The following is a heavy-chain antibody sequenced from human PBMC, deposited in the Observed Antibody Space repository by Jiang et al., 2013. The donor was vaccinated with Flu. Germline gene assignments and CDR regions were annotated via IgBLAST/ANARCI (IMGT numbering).Heavy chain of an antibody. CDR3: ARGSSGWHTFYYFDY. CDR1: GYTFTSYY. Sequence: SGAEVKKPGASVKVSCKASGYTFTSYYMHWVRQAPGQGLEWMGIINPSGGSTSYAQKFQGRVTMTRDTSTSTVYMELSSLRSEDTAVYYCARGSSGWHTFYYFDYWGQGTLVTVSS. J-gene: IGHJ4*02. V-gene: IGHV1-46*03. CDR2: INPSGGST. D-gene: IGHD6-19*01.